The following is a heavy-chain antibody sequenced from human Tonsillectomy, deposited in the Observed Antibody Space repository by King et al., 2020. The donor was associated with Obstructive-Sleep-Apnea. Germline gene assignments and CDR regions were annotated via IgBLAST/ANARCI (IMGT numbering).Heavy chain of an antibody. CDR3: ARGVGATVYYYYGMDV. Sequence: VQLVESGGGVVQPGRSLRLSCAASGFTFSSYALPGVRHAPGKGLEGVALISYDGSNKYYANSVKGRFTISRDNSKNTLYLQMNSLRAEDTAVYYCARGVGATVYYYYGMDVWGQGTTVTVSS. CDR1: GFTFSSYA. V-gene: IGHV3-30*04. CDR2: ISYDGSNK. D-gene: IGHD1-26*01. J-gene: IGHJ6*02.